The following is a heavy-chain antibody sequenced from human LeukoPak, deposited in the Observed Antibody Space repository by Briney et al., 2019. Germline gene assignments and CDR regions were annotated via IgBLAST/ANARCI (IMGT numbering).Heavy chain of an antibody. CDR3: AKHYMGSSYNHGLDC. CDR1: GGSISSYY. Sequence: TSETLSLTCTVSGGSISSYYWGWIRQPPGKGLEWIGSIYYSGTTYYNPSLKSRVTISVDTSKNQFSLKLSSVTAADTALYYCAKHYMGSSYNHGLDCWGQGTLVTVSS. J-gene: IGHJ4*02. D-gene: IGHD3-10*01. V-gene: IGHV4-39*01. CDR2: IYYSGTT.